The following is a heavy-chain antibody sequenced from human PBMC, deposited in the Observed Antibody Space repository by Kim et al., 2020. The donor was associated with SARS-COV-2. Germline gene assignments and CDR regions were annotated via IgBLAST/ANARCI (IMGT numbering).Heavy chain of an antibody. CDR1: GGTFSSYA. CDR2: IIPIFGTA. J-gene: IGHJ6*02. CDR3: AVGNWGSRFLEWSHYYYYGMDV. V-gene: IGHV1-69*13. D-gene: IGHD3-3*01. Sequence: SVKVSCKASGGTFSSYAISWVRQAPGQGLEWMGGIIPIFGTANYAQKFQGRITITADESTSTAYMELSSLTSEDTAVYYCAVGNWGSRFLEWSHYYYYGMDVWGQGTTVTVSS.